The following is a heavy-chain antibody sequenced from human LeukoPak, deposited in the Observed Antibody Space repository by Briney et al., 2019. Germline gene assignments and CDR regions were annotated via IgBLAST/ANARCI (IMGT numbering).Heavy chain of an antibody. CDR3: ARGRWGEAFDI. CDR2: ISYDGSNK. V-gene: IGHV3-30*04. Sequence: GGSLRLSCAASGFILSDYNMHWVRQAPGKGLEWVAVISYDGSNKYYADSVKGRFTISRDNAKNTLYLQMNSLGADDTAVHYCARGRWGEAFDIWGQGTMVTVSS. D-gene: IGHD4-23*01. J-gene: IGHJ3*02. CDR1: GFILSDYN.